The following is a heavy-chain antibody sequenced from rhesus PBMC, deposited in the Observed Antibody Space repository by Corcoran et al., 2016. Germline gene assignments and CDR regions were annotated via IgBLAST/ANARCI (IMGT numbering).Heavy chain of an antibody. J-gene: IGHJ5-2*02. Sequence: QLQLQESGPGLVKPSETLSLTCAVSGNSISSGYYYWIWIRQPPGKGLEWIGYITYSGSTSYNPSLKSRVTISRDTSKNQFSLKLSSVTAADTAVYYCAREYSSSENSLDVWGRGVLVTVSS. V-gene: IGHV4-122*02. CDR3: AREYSSSENSLDV. CDR2: ITYSGST. CDR1: GNSISSGYYY. D-gene: IGHD6-43*01.